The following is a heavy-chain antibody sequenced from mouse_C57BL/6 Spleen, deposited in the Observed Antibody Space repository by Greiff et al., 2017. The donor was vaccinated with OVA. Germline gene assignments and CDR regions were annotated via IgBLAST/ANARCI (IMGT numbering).Heavy chain of an antibody. CDR2: IDPSDSYT. J-gene: IGHJ3*01. Sequence: QVQLQQPGAELVKPGASVKLSCKASGYTFTSYWLQWVKQRPGQGLEWIGEIDPSDSYTNYNQQFKGNATLTVDTSSSTAYMQLSSLTSEDSAVYYCARGYYGSSPPWCAYWGQGTLVTVSA. CDR3: ARGYYGSSPPWCAY. D-gene: IGHD1-1*01. V-gene: IGHV1-50*01. CDR1: GYTFTSYW.